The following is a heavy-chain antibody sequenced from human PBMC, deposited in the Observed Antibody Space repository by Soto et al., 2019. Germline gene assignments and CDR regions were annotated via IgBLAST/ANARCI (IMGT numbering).Heavy chain of an antibody. V-gene: IGHV4-39*01. CDR1: GGSISSSSYY. J-gene: IGHJ4*02. CDR3: ARHRGYYDILTGYYTELNFDY. D-gene: IGHD3-9*01. CDR2: IYYSGTT. Sequence: QLQLQESGPGLVKPSETLSLTCTVSGGSISSSSYYWVWIRQPPGKGLEWIGSIYYSGTTYYNPSLKSRVTISVDTSKNQFSLKLSSVTAADTAVYYCARHRGYYDILTGYYTELNFDYWGQGTLVTVSS.